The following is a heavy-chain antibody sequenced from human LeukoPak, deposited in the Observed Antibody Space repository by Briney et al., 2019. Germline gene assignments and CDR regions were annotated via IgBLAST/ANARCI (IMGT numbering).Heavy chain of an antibody. J-gene: IGHJ4*02. CDR1: GYTFTSYG. V-gene: IGHV1-2*02. Sequence: ASVKVSCKASGYTFTSYGISWVRQAPGQGLEWMGWINPNSGGTNYAQKFQGRVTMTRDTSISTAYMELSRLRSDDTAVYYCASPGIAAAGTGVDYWGQGTLVTVSS. D-gene: IGHD6-13*01. CDR3: ASPGIAAAGTGVDY. CDR2: INPNSGGT.